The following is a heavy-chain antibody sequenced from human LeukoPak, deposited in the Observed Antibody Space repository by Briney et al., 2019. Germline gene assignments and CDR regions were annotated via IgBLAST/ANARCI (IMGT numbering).Heavy chain of an antibody. D-gene: IGHD5-18*01. Sequence: GGSLRLSCAASGFTFSSYAMHWVRQAPGKGLEWVGRIKSKTDGGTTDYAAPVKGRVTISRDDSKNTLYLQMNSLKTEDTAVYYCTTENGQDTVMLTSAFDIWGQGTMVTVSS. V-gene: IGHV3-15*01. J-gene: IGHJ3*02. CDR1: GFTFSSYA. CDR3: TTENGQDTVMLTSAFDI. CDR2: IKSKTDGGTT.